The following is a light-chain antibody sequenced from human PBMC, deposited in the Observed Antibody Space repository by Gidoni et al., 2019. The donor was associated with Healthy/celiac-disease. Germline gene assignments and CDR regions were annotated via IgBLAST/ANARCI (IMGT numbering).Light chain of an antibody. CDR2: GAS. CDR1: QRVSSSY. V-gene: IGKV3-20*01. Sequence: IVFTKSPSTLSLSPGARTTLSCRASQRVSSSYLAWYQQKPGQAPRLLIYGASSRATGIPDRFSGSGSGTDFTLTISRLEPEDLAVYYCQQYGSSPPWTFGQGTKVEIK. J-gene: IGKJ1*01. CDR3: QQYGSSPPWT.